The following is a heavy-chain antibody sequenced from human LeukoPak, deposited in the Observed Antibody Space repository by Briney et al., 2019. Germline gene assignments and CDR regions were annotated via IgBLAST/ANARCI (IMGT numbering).Heavy chain of an antibody. Sequence: ASETLSLTCTVSGGSISSYYWSWIRQPPGKGLEWIGYIYYSGSTNYNPSLKSRVTISVDTSKNQFSLKLSSVTAADTAAYYCARHSLEMWLDYWGQGTLVTVSS. D-gene: IGHD5-24*01. CDR1: GGSISSYY. V-gene: IGHV4-59*08. CDR3: ARHSLEMWLDY. J-gene: IGHJ4*02. CDR2: IYYSGST.